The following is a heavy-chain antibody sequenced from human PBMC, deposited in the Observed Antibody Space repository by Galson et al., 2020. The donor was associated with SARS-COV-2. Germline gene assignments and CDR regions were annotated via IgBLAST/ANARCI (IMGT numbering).Heavy chain of an antibody. J-gene: IGHJ6*02. CDR2: ISHDGSNK. CDR1: GITPNNYG. Sequence: GESLKISCAISGITPNNYGMHWVRQAPGKGLEWLAVISHDGSNKYYAESVKGRFTISRDNSKNTVYLVMNSLRAADTAIYFCAKDVLELRSHQSYYYGMDVWGQGTTVTVSS. D-gene: IGHD1-7*01. CDR3: AKDVLELRSHQSYYYGMDV. V-gene: IGHV3-30*18.